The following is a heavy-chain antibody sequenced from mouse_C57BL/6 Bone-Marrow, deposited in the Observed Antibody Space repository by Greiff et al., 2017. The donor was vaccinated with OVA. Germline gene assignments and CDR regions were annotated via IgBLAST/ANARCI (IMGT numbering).Heavy chain of an antibody. Sequence: VHLVESGPGLVKPSQSLFLTCSITGFPITSGYYWIWIRQSPGKPREWMGYITHSGETFYNPSLQSPISITRETSKNQFFLQLNSVTTEDTAMYYCAGDRLGYWYFDVWGTGTTVTVSS. CDR3: AGDRLGYWYFDV. J-gene: IGHJ1*03. CDR2: ITHSGET. V-gene: IGHV12-3*01. D-gene: IGHD3-3*01. CDR1: GFPITSGYY.